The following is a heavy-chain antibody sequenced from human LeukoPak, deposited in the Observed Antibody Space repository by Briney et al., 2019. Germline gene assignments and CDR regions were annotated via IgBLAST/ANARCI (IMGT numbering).Heavy chain of an antibody. CDR2: INPNSGGT. V-gene: IGHV1-2*02. CDR1: GYTFTGYY. J-gene: IGHJ6*03. Sequence: GASVKVSCKASGYTFTGYYIHWVRQAPRQGLEWMGWINPNSGGTNYAQKFQGRVTMTRDTSISTAYMQLSRLRSDDTAVYYCATGCSSGSCYSKNYYYYYYMDVWGKGTTVTVSS. CDR3: ATGCSSGSCYSKNYYYYYYMDV. D-gene: IGHD2-15*01.